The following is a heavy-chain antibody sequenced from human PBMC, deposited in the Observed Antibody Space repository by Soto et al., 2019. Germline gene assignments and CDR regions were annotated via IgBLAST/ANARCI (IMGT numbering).Heavy chain of an antibody. CDR1: GGSISSSNW. D-gene: IGHD2-2*01. CDR3: ASPKNYCSSTSCYEYYGMDV. J-gene: IGHJ6*02. V-gene: IGHV4-4*02. CDR2: IYHSGST. Sequence: SETLSLTCAVSGGSISSSNWWSWVRQPPGKGLEWIGEIYHSGSTNYNPSLKSRVTISVDKSKNQFSLKLGSVTAADTAVYYCASPKNYCSSTSCYEYYGMDVWGQGITVTVSS.